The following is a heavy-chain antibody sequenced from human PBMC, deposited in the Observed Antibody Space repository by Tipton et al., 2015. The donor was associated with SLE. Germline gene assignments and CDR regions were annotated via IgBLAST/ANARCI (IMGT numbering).Heavy chain of an antibody. Sequence: SLRLSCAASGFTFSSYAMSWVRQAPGKGLEWVSAISGCGGSTYYADSVKGRFTISRDNSKNTLYLQMNSLRAEDTAVYYCARDGNARIAAAGPFDYWGQGTLVTVSS. CDR3: ARDGNARIAAAGPFDY. D-gene: IGHD6-13*01. CDR2: ISGCGGST. V-gene: IGHV3-23*01. J-gene: IGHJ4*02. CDR1: GFTFSSYA.